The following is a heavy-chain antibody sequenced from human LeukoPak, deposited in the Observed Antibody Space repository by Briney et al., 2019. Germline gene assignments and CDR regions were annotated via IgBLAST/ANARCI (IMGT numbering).Heavy chain of an antibody. J-gene: IGHJ4*02. CDR1: GFTFSNYA. V-gene: IGHV3-23*01. D-gene: IGHD3-22*01. CDR2: ISASGGST. CDR3: AVKGSYYDSSAYSSFDY. Sequence: GGSLRLSCAASGFTFSNYAMSWLRQAPGKGLEWVSAISASGGSTYYADSVKGRFTISRDNSKNTLHLQMNSLRAEDTDGYYSAVKGSYYDSSAYSSFDYWGQGTLVTVSS.